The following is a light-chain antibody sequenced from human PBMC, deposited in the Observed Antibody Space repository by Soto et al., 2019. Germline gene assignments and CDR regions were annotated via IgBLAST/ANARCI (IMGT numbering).Light chain of an antibody. Sequence: QSALTQPASVSGSPGQSITISCTGTSSDVGGYNYVSWYQHHPGKAPKLMIYEVSNRPSGVSNRFSGSKSGNTASLTISGLQAEDEADYSCSSFTSYTIIFGGGTKLTVL. CDR2: EVS. CDR3: SSFTSYTII. J-gene: IGLJ2*01. CDR1: SSDVGGYNY. V-gene: IGLV2-14*01.